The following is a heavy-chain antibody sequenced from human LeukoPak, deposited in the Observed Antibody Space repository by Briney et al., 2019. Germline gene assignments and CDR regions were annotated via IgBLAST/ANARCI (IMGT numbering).Heavy chain of an antibody. CDR2: MNPNSGNT. D-gene: IGHD6-13*01. CDR1: GYTFTTYA. J-gene: IGHJ5*02. V-gene: IGHV1-8*02. CDR3: ARGSSIAAAGRDWFDP. Sequence: ASVKVSCKASGYTFTTYAMHWVRQAPGQRLEWTGSMNPNSGNTGYAQKFQGRVTMTRNTSISTAYMELSSLRSEDTAVYYCARGSSIAAAGRDWFDPWGQGTLVTVSS.